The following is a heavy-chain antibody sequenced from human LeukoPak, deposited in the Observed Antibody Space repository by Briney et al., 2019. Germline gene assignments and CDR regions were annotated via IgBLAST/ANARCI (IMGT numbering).Heavy chain of an antibody. CDR3: ARVDTRSWEVHPY. Sequence: GASVKVSCKASGYTFTGYYIHWVRQAPGQGLEWMGWINPDRGGTKYAQTFQGRVTMTRDTSISTAYMELSRLTSDDTAVYYCARVDTRSWEVHPYWGQGTLVTVSS. D-gene: IGHD1-26*01. J-gene: IGHJ4*02. CDR2: INPDRGGT. CDR1: GYTFTGYY. V-gene: IGHV1-2*02.